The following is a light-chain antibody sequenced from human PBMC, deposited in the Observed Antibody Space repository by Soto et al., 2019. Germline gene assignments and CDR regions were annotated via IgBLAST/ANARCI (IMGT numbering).Light chain of an antibody. CDR2: DVN. CDR3: CSYTTSNTRQIV. J-gene: IGLJ1*01. V-gene: IGLV2-14*03. Sequence: QSVLTQPASVSGSPGQSITISCTGTSSDIGAYNFVSWYQQHPGKAPKLMLYDVNIRPSGVSNRFSGSKSGNTASLTISGLQAEDEADYYCCSYTTSNTRQIVFGTGTKVTVL. CDR1: SSDIGAYNF.